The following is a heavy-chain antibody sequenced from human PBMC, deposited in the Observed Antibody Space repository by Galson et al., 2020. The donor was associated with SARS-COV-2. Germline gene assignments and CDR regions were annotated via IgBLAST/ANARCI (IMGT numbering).Heavy chain of an antibody. V-gene: IGHV3-30*12. D-gene: IGHD1-7*01. CDR2: VYYDGINK. J-gene: IGHJ4*01. CDR3: AGDRSVGYVTTWNFFDY. Sequence: TGGSLRLSCAASGFTFSNYGMHWVRQSPGKGLEWVAIVYYDGINKYYADSVKGRFTISRDNSKNMFYLQMNSLTADDTAMYYCAGDRSVGYVTTWNFFDYWGQGTLVTVSS. CDR1: GFTFSNYG.